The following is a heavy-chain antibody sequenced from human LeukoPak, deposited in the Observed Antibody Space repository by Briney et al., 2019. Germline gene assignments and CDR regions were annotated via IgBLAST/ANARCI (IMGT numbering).Heavy chain of an antibody. CDR1: GGSISSYY. Sequence: SETLSLTCTVSGGSISSYYWSWIRQPPGKGLEWIGYIYYSGSTNYNPSLKSRVTISVDTSKNQFSLKLSSVTAADTAVYYCARDSTKDAFDIWGQGTMVTVSS. J-gene: IGHJ3*02. CDR2: IYYSGST. CDR3: ARDSTKDAFDI. V-gene: IGHV4-59*01. D-gene: IGHD2-2*01.